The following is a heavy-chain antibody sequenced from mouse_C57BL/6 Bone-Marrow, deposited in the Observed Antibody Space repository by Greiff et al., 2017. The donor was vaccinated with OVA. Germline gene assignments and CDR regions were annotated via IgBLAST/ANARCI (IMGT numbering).Heavy chain of an antibody. J-gene: IGHJ1*03. CDR2: ISNGGGST. V-gene: IGHV5-12*01. CDR3: ALTGTVGNSYFDV. D-gene: IGHD4-1*01. CDR1: GFTFSDYY. Sequence: DVKLVESGGGLVQPGGSLKLSCAASGFTFSDYYMYWVRQTPEKRLEWVAYISNGGGSTYYPDTVKGRFTISRDNAKNTLYLQMSRLKSEDPAMYYCALTGTVGNSYFDVWGTGTTVTVSS.